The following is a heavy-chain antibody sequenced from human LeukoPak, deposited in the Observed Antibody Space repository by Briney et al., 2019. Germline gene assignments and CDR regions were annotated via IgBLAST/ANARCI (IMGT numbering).Heavy chain of an antibody. V-gene: IGHV1-8*03. CDR2: MDPNSGNT. CDR1: GDTFISHN. Sequence: ASVKVSCKTSGDTFISHNINWVRQATGQGREWMGWMDPNSGNTGYAQKFQGRVTITRNTSISTAYMELSSLRSEDTAVYYCARGPIGSHDYWGQGPLVTVSS. D-gene: IGHD3-10*01. CDR3: ARGPIGSHDY. J-gene: IGHJ4*02.